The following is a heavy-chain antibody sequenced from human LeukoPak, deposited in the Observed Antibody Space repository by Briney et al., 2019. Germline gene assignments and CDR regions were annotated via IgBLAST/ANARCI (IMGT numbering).Heavy chain of an antibody. CDR1: GGTFISYA. CDR2: IIPIFGRA. CDR3: ARDGSLTGGINWFDP. V-gene: IGHV1-69*05. D-gene: IGHD3-16*01. J-gene: IGHJ5*02. Sequence: GASVKVSCKASGGTFISYAISWVRQAPGQGREGRGGIIPIFGRANYAQKFQGRVTITTDESTSTAYMELSSLRSEDTAAYYCARDGSLTGGINWFDPWDQGTLVTVSS.